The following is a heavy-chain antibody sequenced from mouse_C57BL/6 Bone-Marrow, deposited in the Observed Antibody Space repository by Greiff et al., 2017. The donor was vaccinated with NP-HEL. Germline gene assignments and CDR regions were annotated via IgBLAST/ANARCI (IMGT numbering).Heavy chain of an antibody. CDR1: GYTFTSYG. Sequence: EVQLQQSGAELVRPGSSVKMSCKTSGYTFTSYGINWVKQRPGQGLDWIGYIYIGNGYTEYNEKFKGKATLPSDTSSSTAYMQLSSLTSEDSAIYFCASYDYDGEGYYFDYWGQGTTLTVSS. CDR2: IYIGNGYT. V-gene: IGHV1-58*01. CDR3: ASYDYDGEGYYFDY. J-gene: IGHJ2*01. D-gene: IGHD2-4*01.